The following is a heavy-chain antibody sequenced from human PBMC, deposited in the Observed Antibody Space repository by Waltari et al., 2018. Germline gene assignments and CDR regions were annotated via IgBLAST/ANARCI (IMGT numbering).Heavy chain of an antibody. J-gene: IGHJ5*02. CDR2: IYHSGST. Sequence: QVQLQESGPGLVKPSETLSLTCAVSGYSISSGYYWGWIRQPPGKGLEWIGSIYHSGSTYYNPSLKSRVTISVDTSKNQFSLKLSSVTAADTAVYYCARRWWWSEISGGWFDPWGQGTLVTVSS. CDR1: GYSISSGYY. D-gene: IGHD2-21*01. CDR3: ARRWWWSEISGGWFDP. V-gene: IGHV4-38-2*01.